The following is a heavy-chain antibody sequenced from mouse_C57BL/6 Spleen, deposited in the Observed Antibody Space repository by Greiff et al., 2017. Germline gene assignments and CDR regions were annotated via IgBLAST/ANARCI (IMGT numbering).Heavy chain of an antibody. V-gene: IGHV1-15*01. CDR1: GYTFTDYE. CDR2: IDPETGGT. D-gene: IGHD1-1*01. CDR3: TRGTTVVAHFDY. J-gene: IGHJ2*01. Sequence: QVQLQQSGAELVRPGASVTLSCKASGYTFTDYEMHWVKQTPVHGLEWIGAIDPETGGTAYNQKFKGKAILTADKSSSTAYMALRSLTSEDSAVYYCTRGTTVVAHFDYWGQGTTLTVSS.